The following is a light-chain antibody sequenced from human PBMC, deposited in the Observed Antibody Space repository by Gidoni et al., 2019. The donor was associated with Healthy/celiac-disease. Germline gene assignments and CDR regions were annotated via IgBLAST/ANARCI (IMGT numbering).Light chain of an antibody. V-gene: IGKV3-11*01. CDR2: DAS. CDR3: QQRSNWPRT. CDR1: QSISSY. Sequence: EIVLSQSPATLSLSPGVRATLSCRASQSISSYLAWYQQKPGQAPRLLIYDASNRATGIPARFSGSGSGTDFTLTISSLEPEDIAVYYCQQRSNWPRTFGQGTQVEIK. J-gene: IGKJ1*01.